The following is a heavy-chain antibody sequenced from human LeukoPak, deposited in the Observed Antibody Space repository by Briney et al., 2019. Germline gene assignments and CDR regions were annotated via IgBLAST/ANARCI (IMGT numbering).Heavy chain of an antibody. J-gene: IGHJ6*03. CDR3: ASDCSGGSCYGKYYYYYYMDV. CDR1: GGTFSSYA. CDR2: IIPIFGTA. V-gene: IGHV1-69*06. Sequence: SVKVSCKASGGTFSSYAISWVRQAPGQGLEWMGGIIPIFGTANYAQKFQGRVTITADKSTSTAYMELSSLRSEDTAVYYCASDCSGGSCYGKYYYYYYMDVWGKGTTVTVSS. D-gene: IGHD2-15*01.